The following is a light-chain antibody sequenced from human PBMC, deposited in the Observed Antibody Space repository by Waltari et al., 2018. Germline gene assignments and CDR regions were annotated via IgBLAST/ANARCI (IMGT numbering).Light chain of an antibody. J-gene: IGKJ1*01. CDR3: QQYYSTPRT. V-gene: IGKV4-1*01. CDR2: WAS. Sequence: DIVMTKLPASLAWSLGERATINCRSSRSVLYSSKNKNYLAWYQQKPGQPPKLLIYWASTRESGVPDRFSGSGSGTDFTLTISSLQAEDVAVYYCQQYYSTPRTFGQGTKVEIK. CDR1: RSVLYSSKNKNY.